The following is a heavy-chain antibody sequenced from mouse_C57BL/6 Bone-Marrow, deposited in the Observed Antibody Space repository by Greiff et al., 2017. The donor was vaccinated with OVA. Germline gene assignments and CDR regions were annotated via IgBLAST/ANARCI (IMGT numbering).Heavy chain of an antibody. V-gene: IGHV1-74*01. CDR2: IHPSASDT. D-gene: IGHD1-1*01. J-gene: IGHJ2*01. CDR3: AMGELLPDYFDY. CDR1: GYTFTSYW. Sequence: QVQLQQPGAELVKPGASVKVSCKASGYTFTSYWMHWVKQRPGQGLEWIGRIHPSASDTNSNQKFKGKATLTVDKSTSTAYMQLSSLTSEDSAVYYGAMGELLPDYFDYWGQGTTLTVSS.